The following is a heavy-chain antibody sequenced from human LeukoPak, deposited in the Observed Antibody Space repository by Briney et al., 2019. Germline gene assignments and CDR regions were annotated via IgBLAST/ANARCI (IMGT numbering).Heavy chain of an antibody. D-gene: IGHD1-26*01. J-gene: IGHJ3*02. V-gene: IGHV1-18*01. CDR2: ISAYNGNT. CDR1: GYTFTSYG. Sequence: VKVSCKASGYTFTSYGISWVRQAPGQGLEWMGWISAYNGNTNYAQKLQGRVTMTTDTSTSTDYMELRSLRSDDTAVYYCAREGWGSGSYYHDAFDIWGQATMVTVSS. CDR3: AREGWGSGSYYHDAFDI.